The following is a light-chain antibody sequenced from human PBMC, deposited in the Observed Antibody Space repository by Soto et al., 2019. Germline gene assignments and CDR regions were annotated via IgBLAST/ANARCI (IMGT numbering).Light chain of an antibody. CDR1: QSVSST. J-gene: IGKJ1*01. Sequence: EIVMTQSPETLYVSPGERATLSCRASQSVSSTLAWYQQKPGQAPRLLIYGASTRATGIADRFSGSGSGTDFTLTISRLGPEDFAVYYCQHYGSSPWTFGQGTKVDIK. CDR3: QHYGSSPWT. V-gene: IGKV3-20*01. CDR2: GAS.